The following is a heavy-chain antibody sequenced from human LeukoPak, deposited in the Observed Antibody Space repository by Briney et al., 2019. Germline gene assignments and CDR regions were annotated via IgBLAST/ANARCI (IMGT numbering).Heavy chain of an antibody. J-gene: IGHJ5*02. CDR2: MNPNSGNT. CDR3: ARGGPPYNWSDP. Sequence: ASVKVSCKASGYTFTSYDINWVRQATGQGLEWMGWMNPNSGNTGYAQKFQGRVTMTRNTSISTAYVELSSLRSEDTAVYYCARGGPPYNWSDPWGQGTLVTVSS. V-gene: IGHV1-8*01. CDR1: GYTFTSYD.